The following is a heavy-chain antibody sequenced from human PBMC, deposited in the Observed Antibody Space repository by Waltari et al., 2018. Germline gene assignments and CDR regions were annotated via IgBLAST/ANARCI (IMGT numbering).Heavy chain of an antibody. Sequence: QVQLVQSGAEVKKPGASVKVSCKVSGYPLTELSLHWVRQAPGKGLEWMGGFDPEHGEIIYAQKFQDRVTMTEDTSTDTAYMELSSLRSEDTAVYYCSTDSSMVRGVMRLGMDVWGQGTTVTVSS. CDR3: STDSSMVRGVMRLGMDV. V-gene: IGHV1-24*01. CDR1: GYPLTELS. J-gene: IGHJ6*02. D-gene: IGHD3-10*01. CDR2: FDPEHGEI.